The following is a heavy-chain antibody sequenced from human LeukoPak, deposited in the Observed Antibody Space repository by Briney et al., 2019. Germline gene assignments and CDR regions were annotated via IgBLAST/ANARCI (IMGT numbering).Heavy chain of an antibody. J-gene: IGHJ4*02. CDR1: GFTFTFSSYG. CDR3: ASGRGMN. V-gene: IGHV3-48*01. CDR2: IGPGGSPI. Sequence: PGGSLRLSCAASGFTFTFSSYGMSGVRRVPGKGPEWVSYIGPGGSPIDYADSVKGRFTISRDNAKNSLYLQMNSLRAEDTAVYYCASGRGMNWGQGTLVTVSS. D-gene: IGHD3-16*01.